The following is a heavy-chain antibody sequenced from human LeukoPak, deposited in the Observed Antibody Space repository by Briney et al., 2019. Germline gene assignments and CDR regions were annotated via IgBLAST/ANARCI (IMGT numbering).Heavy chain of an antibody. V-gene: IGHV3-21*01. CDR1: GFTFSSYS. CDR2: ISSSSSYI. CDR3: ARDRLVISGAMKFDY. D-gene: IGHD3-16*02. Sequence: GGSLRLSCAASGFTFSSYSMNWVRQAPGKGLEWVSSISSSSSYIYYADSVKGRFTISRDNAKNSLYLQMNSLRAEDTAVYYCARDRLVISGAMKFDYWGQGTLVTVSS. J-gene: IGHJ4*02.